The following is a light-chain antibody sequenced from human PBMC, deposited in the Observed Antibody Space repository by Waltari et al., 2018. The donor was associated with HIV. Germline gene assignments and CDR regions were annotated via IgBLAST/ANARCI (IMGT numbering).Light chain of an antibody. CDR1: QTISSTY. J-gene: IGKJ1*01. CDR2: GAS. Sequence: EIALTQSPGTLSLSPGERATLSCRASQTISSTYLAWYQQKPGQAPRLLLYGASSMATGIPDRFSGSGSGTDFTLTISSLEPEDCAVYYCQQYIGSPRTFGQGTKVELK. V-gene: IGKV3-20*01. CDR3: QQYIGSPRT.